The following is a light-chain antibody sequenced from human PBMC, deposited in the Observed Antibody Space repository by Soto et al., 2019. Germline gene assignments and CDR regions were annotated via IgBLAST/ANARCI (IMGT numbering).Light chain of an antibody. V-gene: IGLV1-40*01. Sequence: QSVLTQPPSVSGAPGQRVTISCTGSSSNIGAGYDVHWYQQLPGTAPKLLIYGNSNRPSGVPDRFSGSKSGTSASLAITGLQAEDEDDHYCQSYDSSLSAVVFGGGTKVTVL. CDR3: QSYDSSLSAVV. CDR2: GNS. J-gene: IGLJ2*01. CDR1: SSNIGAGYD.